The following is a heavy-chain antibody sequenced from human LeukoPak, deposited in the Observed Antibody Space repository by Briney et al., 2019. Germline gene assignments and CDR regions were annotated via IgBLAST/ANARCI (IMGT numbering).Heavy chain of an antibody. CDR3: ATYSGSYYSDY. CDR2: IKQDGSEK. D-gene: IGHD1-26*01. J-gene: IGHJ4*02. CDR1: GFTFSSYW. Sequence: GGSLRLSCAASGFTFSSYWMSWVRQAPGRGLEWVANIKQDGSEKYYVDSVKGRFTISRDNSKNTLYLQMNSLRAEDTAVYYCATYSGSYYSDYWGQGTLVTVSS. V-gene: IGHV3-7*03.